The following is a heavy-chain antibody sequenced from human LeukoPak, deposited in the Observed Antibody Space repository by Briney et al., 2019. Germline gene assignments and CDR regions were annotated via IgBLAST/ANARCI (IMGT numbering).Heavy chain of an antibody. D-gene: IGHD3-10*01. CDR3: AKVVAGSGSYRYYYGMDV. CDR2: ISGSGGST. V-gene: IGHV3-23*01. Sequence: PGGSLRLSCAASGFTFSCYAMSWVRQAPGKGLEWVSAISGSGGSTYYADSVKGRFTISRDNSKNTLYLQMNSLRAEDTAVYYCAKVVAGSGSYRYYYGMDVWGQGTTVTVSS. CDR1: GFTFSCYA. J-gene: IGHJ6*02.